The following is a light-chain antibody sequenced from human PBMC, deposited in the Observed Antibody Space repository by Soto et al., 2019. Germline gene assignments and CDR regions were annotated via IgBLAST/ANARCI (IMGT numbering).Light chain of an antibody. CDR1: NTDIGGHKY. J-gene: IGLJ2*01. CDR2: EVR. V-gene: IGLV2-8*01. Sequence: QSVLTQPPSASGSPGQSVTISCTGSNTDIGGHKYVSWYQHHPGKAPKLIIYEVREPPSGVPDRFAGSKSGNAASLTVSGLQADDEATYYCSSYTGTNNFVLFGGGTKLTVL. CDR3: SSYTGTNNFVL.